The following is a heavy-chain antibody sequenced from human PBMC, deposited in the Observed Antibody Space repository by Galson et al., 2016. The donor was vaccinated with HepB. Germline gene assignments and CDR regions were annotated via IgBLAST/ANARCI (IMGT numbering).Heavy chain of an antibody. J-gene: IGHJ6*02. V-gene: IGHV3-66*01. Sequence: SLRLSCAASGFTVINTYISWVRQAPGKGLEWVSVIYSGGSTNYADSVKGRFSISRDNSKNTLYLQMNSLRAEDTAVYFCARGLKTYYDLWSGYIGAMDVWGQGTTVTVSS. D-gene: IGHD3-3*01. CDR2: IYSGGST. CDR1: GFTVINTY. CDR3: ARGLKTYYDLWSGYIGAMDV.